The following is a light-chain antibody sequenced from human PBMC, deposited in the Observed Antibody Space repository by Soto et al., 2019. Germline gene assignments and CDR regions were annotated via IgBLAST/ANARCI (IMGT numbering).Light chain of an antibody. Sequence: EIVLTQSPATLSLSPGERATLSCRASQSVSSSYLAWYQQKPGQAPRLLIYGASSRATGIPDRFSGSGSGTVFTLTVSRLEPEDFAVYFCHQFGSSPQTFGHGTKVDIK. V-gene: IGKV3-20*01. CDR2: GAS. J-gene: IGKJ1*01. CDR3: HQFGSSPQT. CDR1: QSVSSSY.